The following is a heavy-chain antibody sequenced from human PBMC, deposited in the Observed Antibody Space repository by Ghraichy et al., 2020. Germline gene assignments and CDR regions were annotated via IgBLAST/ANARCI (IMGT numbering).Heavy chain of an antibody. Sequence: GGSLRLSCAASGFTFSSYAMSWVRQAPGKGLEWVSGLSNSGGSTSYADSVKGRFTISRDNSKNTLFLQMDSLRGEDTAIYYCAKCTVGGRPYSFDYWGQGSLVTVSS. V-gene: IGHV3-23*01. CDR2: LSNSGGST. D-gene: IGHD2-15*01. CDR1: GFTFSSYA. J-gene: IGHJ4*02. CDR3: AKCTVGGRPYSFDY.